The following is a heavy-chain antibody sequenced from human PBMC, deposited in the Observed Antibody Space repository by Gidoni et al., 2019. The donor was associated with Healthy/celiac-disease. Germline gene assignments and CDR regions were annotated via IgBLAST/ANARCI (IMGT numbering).Heavy chain of an antibody. Sequence: QVQLVQSGAEVKKPGASVKVSCKASGYTFTSYYMHWVRQAPGQGLEWMGIINPSGGSTSYAQKFQGRVTMTRDTSTSTVYMELSSLRSEDTAVYYCARDEAINFYSTVTYGYYFDYWGQGTLVTVSS. D-gene: IGHD4-4*01. J-gene: IGHJ4*02. CDR3: ARDEAINFYSTVTYGYYFDY. CDR2: INPSGGST. V-gene: IGHV1-46*03. CDR1: GYTFTSYY.